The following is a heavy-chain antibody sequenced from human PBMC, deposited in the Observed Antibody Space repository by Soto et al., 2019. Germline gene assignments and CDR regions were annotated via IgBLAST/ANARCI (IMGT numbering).Heavy chain of an antibody. J-gene: IGHJ4*02. CDR1: GFSLSTSGVG. CDR3: AHLKTYYDFWSGYYYFDY. Sequence: QITLKESGPTLVKPTQTLTLTCTFSGFSLSTSGVGVGWIRQPPGKALEWLALIYWDDDKRYSPSLKSRLTSHKDHSKNQVVLTMTNMDPVDTATYYCAHLKTYYDFWSGYYYFDYWGQGSLVTVSS. V-gene: IGHV2-5*02. D-gene: IGHD3-3*01. CDR2: IYWDDDK.